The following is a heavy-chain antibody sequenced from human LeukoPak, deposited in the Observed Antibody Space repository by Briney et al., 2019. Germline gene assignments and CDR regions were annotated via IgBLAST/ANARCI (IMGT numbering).Heavy chain of an antibody. J-gene: IGHJ5*02. D-gene: IGHD1-1*01. Sequence: PGGSLRLSCAVSGFAFSSYWMSWVRQAPGKGLEWVANIKQDGSEKYYVDSVKGRFTISRDNPRNSLYLQMNSLRAEDTAVYYCARRQPTFDPWGQGTLVTVSS. V-gene: IGHV3-7*01. CDR1: GFAFSSYW. CDR2: IKQDGSEK. CDR3: ARRQPTFDP.